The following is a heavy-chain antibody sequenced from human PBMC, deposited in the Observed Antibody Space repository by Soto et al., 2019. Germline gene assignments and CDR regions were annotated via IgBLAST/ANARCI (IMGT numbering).Heavy chain of an antibody. D-gene: IGHD3-22*01. J-gene: IGHJ3*02. CDR1: GFTFSSYA. V-gene: IGHV3-30-3*01. CDR2: ISYDGSNK. Sequence: QVQLVESGGGVVQPGRSLRLSCAASGFTFSSYAMHWVRQAPGKGLEWVAVISYDGSNKYYADSVKGRFTISRDNSKNTLYLQMNSLRAEDTAVYYCARDKDSSGYYYRNAFDIWGQGTMVTVSS. CDR3: ARDKDSSGYYYRNAFDI.